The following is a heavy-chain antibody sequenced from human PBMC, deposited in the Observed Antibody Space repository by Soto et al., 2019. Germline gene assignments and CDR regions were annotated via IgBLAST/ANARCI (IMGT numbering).Heavy chain of an antibody. CDR3: ARCGGDCYSGFYWFDP. D-gene: IGHD2-21*02. CDR1: GGTFSSYA. V-gene: IGHV1-69*13. Sequence: SVKVSCKASGGTFSSYAISWVRQAPGQGLEWMGGIIPIFGTANYAQKFQGRVTITADESTSTAYMELSSLRSEDTAVYYCARCGGDCYSGFYWFDPWGQGTLVTVSS. CDR2: IIPIFGTA. J-gene: IGHJ5*02.